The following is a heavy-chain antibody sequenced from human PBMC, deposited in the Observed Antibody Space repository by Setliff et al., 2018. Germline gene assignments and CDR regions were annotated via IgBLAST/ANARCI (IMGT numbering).Heavy chain of an antibody. CDR2: IIPIFGTA. CDR3: AKVSSWYDLHDAFDI. Sequence: SVKVSCKASGGTFSSYAISWVRQAPGQGLEWMGGIIPIFGTANYAQKFQGRVTITADESKNTLYLQMNSLRAEDTAVYYCAKVSSWYDLHDAFDIWGQGTMVTVSS. J-gene: IGHJ3*02. CDR1: GGTFSSYA. V-gene: IGHV1-69*13. D-gene: IGHD6-13*01.